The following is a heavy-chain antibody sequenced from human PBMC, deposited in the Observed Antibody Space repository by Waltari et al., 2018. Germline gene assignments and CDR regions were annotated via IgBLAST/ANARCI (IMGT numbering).Heavy chain of an antibody. Sequence: QLQLQESGPGLVKPSETLSLTCTVSGGSISSSSYYWGWIRQPPGKGLEWIGSIYYSGRTYYNPSLKIRVTISVDTSKNQFSLKLSSVTAADTAVYYCARRLLWFGELFAYFDYWGQGTLVTVSS. CDR1: GGSISSSSYY. CDR2: IYYSGRT. D-gene: IGHD3-10*01. CDR3: ARRLLWFGELFAYFDY. J-gene: IGHJ4*02. V-gene: IGHV4-39*01.